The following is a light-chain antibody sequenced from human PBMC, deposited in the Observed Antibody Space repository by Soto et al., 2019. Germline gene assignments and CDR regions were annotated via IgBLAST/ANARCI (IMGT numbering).Light chain of an antibody. Sequence: DIQMTQSPSSVSASVGDRVTITCRASQGIDRWLAWYQQKPGKGPKLLIYAASSLQRGVPARFSGSGSGTDFALTISSLQPEDFATYYCQEANSFLGTFGQGAKVEIK. CDR3: QEANSFLGT. CDR2: AAS. V-gene: IGKV1-12*01. J-gene: IGKJ1*01. CDR1: QGIDRW.